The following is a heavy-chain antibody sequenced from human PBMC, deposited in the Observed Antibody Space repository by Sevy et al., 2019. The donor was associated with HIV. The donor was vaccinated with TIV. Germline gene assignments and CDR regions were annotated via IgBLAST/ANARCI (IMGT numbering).Heavy chain of an antibody. J-gene: IGHJ5*02. Sequence: VSVKVSCKASGYTFTSYGISWVRQAPGQGLEWMGWISAYNGNTNYAQKLQGRVTMTTDTSTSTAYMELRSLRSDDTAVYYCARGRKEYYGSGSYYNSLNWFDPWGQGTLVTVSS. D-gene: IGHD3-10*01. V-gene: IGHV1-18*01. CDR2: ISAYNGNT. CDR1: GYTFTSYG. CDR3: ARGRKEYYGSGSYYNSLNWFDP.